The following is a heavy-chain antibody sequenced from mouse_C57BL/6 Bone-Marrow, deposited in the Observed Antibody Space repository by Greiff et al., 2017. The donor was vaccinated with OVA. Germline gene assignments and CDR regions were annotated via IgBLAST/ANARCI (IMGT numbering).Heavy chain of an antibody. Sequence: EVQLVESGGGLVQPKGSLKLSCAASGFSFNTYAMNWVRQAPGKGLEWVARIRSKSNNYATYYVDSVKDSFTISRDDSESMLYLQMNNLKPGDTAMYYCVGSYYYDSSPYAIDYWGQGTSVTVSS. J-gene: IGHJ4*01. D-gene: IGHD1-1*01. CDR2: IRSKSNNYAT. CDR3: VGSYYYDSSPYAIDY. CDR1: GFSFNTYA. V-gene: IGHV10-1*01.